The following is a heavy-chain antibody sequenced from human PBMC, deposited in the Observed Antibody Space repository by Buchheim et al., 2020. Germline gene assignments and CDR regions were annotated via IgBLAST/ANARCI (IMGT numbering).Heavy chain of an antibody. D-gene: IGHD2/OR15-2a*01. J-gene: IGHJ4*02. CDR3: ARVSKALDY. Sequence: EVQLVESGGGLVQPGGSLRLSCEVSGFTFGSYWMSWVRQAPGKGLEWVAFIKPDGSDKYYGDSLKGRFTISRDNATNSLYLQMNSLRGEDTAIYYCARVSKALDYWGQGAL. CDR2: IKPDGSDK. CDR1: GFTFGSYW. V-gene: IGHV3-7*01.